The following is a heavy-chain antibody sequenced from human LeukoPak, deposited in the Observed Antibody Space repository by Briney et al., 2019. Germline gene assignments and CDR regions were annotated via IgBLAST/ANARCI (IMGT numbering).Heavy chain of an antibody. J-gene: IGHJ4*02. V-gene: IGHV4-39*07. CDR1: GGSISSSSYY. D-gene: IGHD6-13*01. Sequence: SETLSLTCTVSGGSISSSSYYWGWIRQPPGKGLEWIGSIYYSGSTYYNPSLKSRVTISVDTSKNQFSLKLSSVTAADTAVYYCASSPRVGHSSSYYWGQGTLVTVSS. CDR2: IYYSGST. CDR3: ASSPRVGHSSSYY.